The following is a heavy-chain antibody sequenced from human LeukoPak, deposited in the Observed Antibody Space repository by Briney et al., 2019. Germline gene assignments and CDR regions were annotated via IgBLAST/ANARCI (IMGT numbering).Heavy chain of an antibody. J-gene: IGHJ4*02. D-gene: IGHD6-13*01. CDR2: INPDGGGT. Sequence: ASVKVSCKASGYPFINYYIQWVRQAPGQGLEWMGIINPDGGGTTYAQKFQGRVTMTRDTSTRAVYMELSSLRSEDTAVYYCARETDIPAAANYFDYWGQGTLVTVSS. V-gene: IGHV1-46*01. CDR3: ARETDIPAAANYFDY. CDR1: GYPFINYY.